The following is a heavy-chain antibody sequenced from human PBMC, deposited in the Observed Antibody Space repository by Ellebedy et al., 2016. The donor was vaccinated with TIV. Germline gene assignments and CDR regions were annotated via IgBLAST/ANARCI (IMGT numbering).Heavy chain of an antibody. D-gene: IGHD4-23*01. CDR2: IYTVVST. J-gene: IGHJ4*02. V-gene: IGHV3-53*01. Sequence: PGGSLRLSCAASGFTFSTNNMNWVRQAPGKGLEWVSVIYTVVSTYYADSVKGRFTISRDNSKNTLYLQMNSLRAEDTAGYYCARLGGKSGSWGQGTLVTVSA. CDR3: ARLGGKSGS. CDR1: GFTFSTNN.